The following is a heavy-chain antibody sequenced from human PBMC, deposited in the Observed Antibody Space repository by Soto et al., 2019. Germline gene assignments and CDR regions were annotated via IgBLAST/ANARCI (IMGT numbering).Heavy chain of an antibody. CDR2: IYYSGST. V-gene: IGHV4-61*01. CDR3: AREAVAGTWWFDP. Sequence: PSETLSLTCTVSGGSVSSGSYYWSWIRQPPGKGLEWIGYIYYSGSTNYNPSLKSRVTISVDTSKNQFSLKLSSVTAADTAVYYCAREAVAGTWWFDPWGQGTLVTVSS. D-gene: IGHD6-19*01. CDR1: GGSVSSGSYY. J-gene: IGHJ5*02.